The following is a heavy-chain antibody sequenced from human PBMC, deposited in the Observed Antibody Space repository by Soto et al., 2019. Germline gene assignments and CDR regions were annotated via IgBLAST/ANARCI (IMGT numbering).Heavy chain of an antibody. J-gene: IGHJ4*02. CDR2: IWYDGSNK. CDR3: ARSFQFVRGVDY. Sequence: QVQLVESGGGVVQPGRSLRLSCAASGFTFSSYGMHWVRQAPGKGLEWVAVIWYDGSNKYYADSVKGRFTISRDNSKNTLSLQMNSLRAEDTAVYYCARSFQFVRGVDYWGQGTLVTVSS. D-gene: IGHD3-10*01. V-gene: IGHV3-33*01. CDR1: GFTFSSYG.